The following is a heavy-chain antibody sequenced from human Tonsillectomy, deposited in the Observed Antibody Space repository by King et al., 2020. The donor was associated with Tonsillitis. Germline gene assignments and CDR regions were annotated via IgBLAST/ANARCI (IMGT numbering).Heavy chain of an antibody. Sequence: QLVESGPGLVKPSETLSLTCTVSGGSISSSSYYWGWIRQPPGKGREWIGTIYYSGSSYYNPSLKSRVSISVDTSKNQFSLKLSSVTAADTAVYYCARQGYTWGYWGQGTLVTVSS. CDR3: ARQGYTWGY. D-gene: IGHD1-1*01. CDR2: IYYSGSS. J-gene: IGHJ4*02. V-gene: IGHV4-39*01. CDR1: GGSISSSSYY.